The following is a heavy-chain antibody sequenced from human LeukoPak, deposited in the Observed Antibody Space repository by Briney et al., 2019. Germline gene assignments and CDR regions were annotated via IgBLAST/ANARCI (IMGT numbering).Heavy chain of an antibody. V-gene: IGHV4-59*12. CDR2: IYYSGST. J-gene: IGHJ4*02. D-gene: IGHD3-10*01. Sequence: SETLSLTCTVSGGSISSYYWSWIRQPPGEGLEWVGYIYYSGSTNYNPSLKSRVTISVNTSKNQFSLQLSSVTAADTAVYYCARVVGGDGSGSYYPYFDYWGQGTLVTVSS. CDR1: GGSISSYY. CDR3: ARVVGGDGSGSYYPYFDY.